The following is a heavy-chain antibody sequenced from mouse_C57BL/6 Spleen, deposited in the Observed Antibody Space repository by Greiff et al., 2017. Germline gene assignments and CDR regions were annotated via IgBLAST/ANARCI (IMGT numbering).Heavy chain of an antibody. CDR2: INPSTGGT. J-gene: IGHJ1*03. CDR3: ASSYYSNYVGYFDV. Sequence: VQLQQSGPELVKPGASVKISCKASGYSFTGYYMNWVKQSPEKSLEWIGEINPSTGGTTYNQKFKAKATLTVAKSSSTAYMQLKSLTSEDSAVYYCASSYYSNYVGYFDVWGTGTTVTVSS. CDR1: GYSFTGYY. V-gene: IGHV1-42*01. D-gene: IGHD2-5*01.